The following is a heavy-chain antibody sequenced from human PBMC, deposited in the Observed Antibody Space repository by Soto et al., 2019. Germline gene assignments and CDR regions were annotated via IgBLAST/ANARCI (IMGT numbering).Heavy chain of an antibody. D-gene: IGHD5-18*01. Sequence: ESGGGVVQPGTSLRLSCAASGFIFSSSNMYWVRQAPGKGLEWVAIISHDGSNEYYAGSVRGRFTVSRDNSKYTLFLQMNSLRLEDTALYYCARSVGYTFTDYWGRGTLVTVSS. CDR2: ISHDGSNE. V-gene: IGHV3-30*03. CDR3: ARSVGYTFTDY. CDR1: GFIFSSSN. J-gene: IGHJ4*02.